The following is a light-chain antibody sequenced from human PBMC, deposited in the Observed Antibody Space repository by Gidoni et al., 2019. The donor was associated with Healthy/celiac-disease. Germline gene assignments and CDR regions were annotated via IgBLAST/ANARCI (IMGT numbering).Light chain of an antibody. Sequence: QSVLTQPPSVSGAPGQRVTISCTGSSSNIGAGYDVHWYHQLPGTAPKLLIYGNSNRPSGVPDRFSGSKSGTSASLAITGLQAEDEADYYCQSYDSSLSAVVFGGGPKLTVL. J-gene: IGLJ2*01. CDR3: QSYDSSLSAVV. CDR2: GNS. V-gene: IGLV1-40*01. CDR1: SSNIGAGYD.